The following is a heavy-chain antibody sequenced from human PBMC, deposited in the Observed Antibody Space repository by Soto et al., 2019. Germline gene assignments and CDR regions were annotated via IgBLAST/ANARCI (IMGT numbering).Heavy chain of an antibody. V-gene: IGHV4-59*01. J-gene: IGHJ4*02. CDR3: ASAGSPLYYFDY. CDR2: IYYSGST. Sequence: PSETLSLTCTVSGGSISSYYWSWIRQPPGKGLEWIGYIYYSGSTNYNPSLKSRVTISVDTSKNQFSLKLSSVTAADTAVYYCASAGSPLYYFDYWGQGTLVTVSS. D-gene: IGHD3-10*01. CDR1: GGSISSYY.